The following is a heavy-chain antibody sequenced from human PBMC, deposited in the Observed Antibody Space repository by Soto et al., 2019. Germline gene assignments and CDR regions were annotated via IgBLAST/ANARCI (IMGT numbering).Heavy chain of an antibody. Sequence: QMHLQESGPGLVKPPETLSLTCAVSGGSISRSSYYWGWVRQPPGQGLEWIGSVYYTGTTYYNPSLKRRVSIAVDTSGNQISLTMTSVTAADTAVYYCARHPFWYFDLWGRGARVSVSS. CDR2: VYYTGTT. CDR1: GGSISRSSYY. CDR3: ARHPFWYFDL. V-gene: IGHV4-39*01. J-gene: IGHJ2*01.